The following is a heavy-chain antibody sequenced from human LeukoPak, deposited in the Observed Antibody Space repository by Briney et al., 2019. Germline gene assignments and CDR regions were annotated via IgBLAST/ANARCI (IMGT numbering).Heavy chain of an antibody. CDR3: ARGYYTFDY. Sequence: ASVKVSCKASGYTFTGYYVHWVRQAPGQGLEWMGWINPNSGATNYAQKFQGRVTMTRDRSISTVYMELSRLTSDDTALYYCARGYYTFDYWGQGTLVTVSS. V-gene: IGHV1-2*02. CDR2: INPNSGAT. CDR1: GYTFTGYY. D-gene: IGHD3-3*01. J-gene: IGHJ4*02.